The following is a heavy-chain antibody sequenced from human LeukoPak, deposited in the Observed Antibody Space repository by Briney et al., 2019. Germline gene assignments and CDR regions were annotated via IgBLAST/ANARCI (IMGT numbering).Heavy chain of an antibody. CDR2: INPNSGGI. CDR1: GYTFTGYY. V-gene: IGHV1-2*02. D-gene: IGHD6-13*01. J-gene: IGHJ4*02. CDR3: AGGGSSWSYFDY. Sequence: ASVKVSSKASGYTFTGYYMHWVRQAPGQGLEWMGWINPNSGGINYAQKFQGRVTMTRDTSISTAYMELSRLRSDDTAVYYCAGGGSSWSYFDYWGQGTLVTVSS.